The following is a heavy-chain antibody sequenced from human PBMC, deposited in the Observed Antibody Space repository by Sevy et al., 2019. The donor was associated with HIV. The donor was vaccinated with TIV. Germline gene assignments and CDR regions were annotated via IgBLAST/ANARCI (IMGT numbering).Heavy chain of an antibody. J-gene: IGHJ4*02. CDR3: ARGASSGWDYFDY. V-gene: IGHV3-21*01. CDR2: ISGLSNYI. Sequence: GGSLRLSCAASGFTFSNYNINWVRQAPGKGLEGVSYISGLSNYIYYADSLGGRFTISRDNAKNSVYLQMNSLRTEDTAVYYCARGASSGWDYFDYWGQGTLVTVSS. CDR1: GFTFSNYN. D-gene: IGHD6-19*01.